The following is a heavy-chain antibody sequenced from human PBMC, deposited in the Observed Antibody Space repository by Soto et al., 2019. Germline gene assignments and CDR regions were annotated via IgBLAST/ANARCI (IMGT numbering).Heavy chain of an antibody. Sequence: EVQLVESGGGLVQPGGSLRLSCAASEFTVSSHYMSWVRQAPGKGLEWVSVIYSGGSTYYADSVKGRFTISRDNSKNTLYLQMSGLRAEDTAVYYCARVGPIAAAGTDYWGQGTLVTVSS. V-gene: IGHV3-66*01. CDR2: IYSGGST. D-gene: IGHD6-13*01. CDR1: EFTVSSHY. CDR3: ARVGPIAAAGTDY. J-gene: IGHJ4*02.